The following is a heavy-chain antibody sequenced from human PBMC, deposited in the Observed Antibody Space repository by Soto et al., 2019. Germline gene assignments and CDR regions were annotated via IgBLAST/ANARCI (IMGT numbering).Heavy chain of an antibody. CDR1: GLTFSNFA. CDR3: ATVWWASGVFDF. D-gene: IGHD2-8*02. Sequence: EVQLLESGGDLVHPGGSLRLSCAASGLTFSNFAMTWVRQAPGKGLEWVSIIDSSGANTYYADSVKGRFTISRDNSKDTLFLQLNSLRAEDTAVYYCATVWWASGVFDFWGQGTMVTVSS. CDR2: IDSSGANT. V-gene: IGHV3-23*01. J-gene: IGHJ3*01.